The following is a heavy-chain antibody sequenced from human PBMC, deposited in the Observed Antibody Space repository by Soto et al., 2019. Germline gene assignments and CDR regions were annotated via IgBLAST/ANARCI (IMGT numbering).Heavy chain of an antibody. V-gene: IGHV1-3*01. CDR2: INAGNGNT. CDR1: GYTFTSYA. D-gene: IGHD1-26*01. J-gene: IGHJ2*01. CDR3: ARGGSLYWYFDL. Sequence: QVQLVQSGAEVKKPGASVKVSCKVSGYTFTSYAMHWVRQAPGQRLEWMGWINAGNGNTKYSQKFQGRVTITRDTSASTAYMELSSLRSEDTAVYYCARGGSLYWYFDLWGRGTLVTVSS.